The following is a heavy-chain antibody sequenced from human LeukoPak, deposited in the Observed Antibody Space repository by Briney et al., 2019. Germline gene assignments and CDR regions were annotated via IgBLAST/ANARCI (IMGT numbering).Heavy chain of an antibody. J-gene: IGHJ4*02. D-gene: IGHD6-19*01. CDR1: GASFSSGSYS. Sequence: SETLSLTCTVSGASFSSGSYSWSWLRQPPGKGREWIVYIYGTGNTNYNPSRKSRLTMTVDKTKNQFSLKLSSVTAADTAVYYCARRYSSGLYFLDYWGQGTLVTVSS. CDR2: IYGTGNT. CDR3: ARRYSSGLYFLDY. V-gene: IGHV4-61*01.